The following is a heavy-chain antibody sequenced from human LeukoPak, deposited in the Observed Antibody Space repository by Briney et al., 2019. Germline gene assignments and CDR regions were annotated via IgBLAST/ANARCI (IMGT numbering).Heavy chain of an antibody. V-gene: IGHV3-64*01. D-gene: IGHD5-18*01. Sequence: GGSLRLSCAASVFTFSSYAMYWARQAPRKGLEYVSGISTNGATTYYANSVKGRFTISRDNSKNTLYLQMGSLRDEDMAVYYCARRGYNYGFDYWGQGTLVTVSS. J-gene: IGHJ4*02. CDR1: VFTFSSYA. CDR3: ARRGYNYGFDY. CDR2: ISTNGATT.